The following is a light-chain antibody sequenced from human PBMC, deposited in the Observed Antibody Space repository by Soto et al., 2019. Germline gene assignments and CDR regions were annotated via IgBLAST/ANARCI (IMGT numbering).Light chain of an antibody. J-gene: IGLJ1*01. V-gene: IGLV2-11*01. CDR1: SSDVGGYNY. Sequence: QSVLTQPRSVSGSPGQSVTISCTGTSSDVGGYNYVSWYQQHPGKAPKLMIYDVSKRPSGVPERFSGSKSGNTASLTISGLQAEDEADYYCCSYAGSYTSLYVFGTGTKVTVL. CDR3: CSYAGSYTSLYV. CDR2: DVS.